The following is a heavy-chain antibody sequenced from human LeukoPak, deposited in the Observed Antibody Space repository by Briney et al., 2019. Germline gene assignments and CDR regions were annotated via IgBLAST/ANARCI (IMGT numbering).Heavy chain of an antibody. CDR2: TSSDLNVK. V-gene: IGHV3-30-3*01. D-gene: IGHD3-10*01. CDR1: GFTFRNYV. Sequence: GGSLRLSCAASGFTFRNYVIHWVRQAPGKGLEWVAVTSSDLNVKLYADSVKGRFTIARDNSRSTLYLQMNSLRPEDTAIYYCAREGYYGSGSPPSLYFDYWGQGTLVTVSS. CDR3: AREGYYGSGSPPSLYFDY. J-gene: IGHJ4*02.